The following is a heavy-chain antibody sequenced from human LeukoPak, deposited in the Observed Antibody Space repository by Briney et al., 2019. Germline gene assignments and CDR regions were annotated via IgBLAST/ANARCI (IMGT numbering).Heavy chain of an antibody. V-gene: IGHV3-48*03. D-gene: IGHD1-26*01. CDR3: AKDRSSGSYYVEYFQH. Sequence: PGGSLRLSCAASGFTFSSYEMNWVRQAPGKGLEWVSYISSSGSTTYYADSVKGRFTISRDNSKNTLYLQMNSLRAEDTAVYYCAKDRSSGSYYVEYFQHWGQGTLVTVSS. CDR2: ISSSGSTT. CDR1: GFTFSSYE. J-gene: IGHJ1*01.